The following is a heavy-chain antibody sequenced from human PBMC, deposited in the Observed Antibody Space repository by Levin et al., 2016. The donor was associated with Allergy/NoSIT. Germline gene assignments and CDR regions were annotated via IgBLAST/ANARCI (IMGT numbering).Heavy chain of an antibody. D-gene: IGHD3-10*01. Sequence: WIRQPPGKGLEWIGSIYYSGSTYYNPSLKSRVTISVDTSKNQFSLKLSSVTAADTAVYYCARCGWSGDSRWFDPWGQGTLVTVSS. J-gene: IGHJ5*02. CDR2: IYYSGST. V-gene: IGHV4-39*01. CDR3: ARCGWSGDSRWFDP.